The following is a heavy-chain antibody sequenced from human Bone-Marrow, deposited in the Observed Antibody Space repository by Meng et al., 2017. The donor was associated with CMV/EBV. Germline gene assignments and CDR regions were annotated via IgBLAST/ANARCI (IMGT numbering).Heavy chain of an antibody. CDR2: ISAYNGNT. CDR3: ARGKQYYDFWSGYLY. J-gene: IGHJ4*02. CDR1: GYTFTSYA. D-gene: IGHD3-3*01. V-gene: IGHV1-8*02. Sequence: ASVKVSCKASGYTFTSYAMHWVRQAPGQRLEWMGWISAYNGNTGYAQKFQSRVTMTRNTSISIAYMELSSLRSEDTAVYYCARGKQYYDFWSGYLYWGQGTLVTVSS.